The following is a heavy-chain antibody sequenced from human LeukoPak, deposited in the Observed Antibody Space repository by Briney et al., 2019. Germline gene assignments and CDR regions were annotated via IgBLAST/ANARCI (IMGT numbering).Heavy chain of an antibody. D-gene: IGHD6-19*01. CDR3: SRGLVYSSGYDYGSDV. CDR1: GGSISSYY. CDR2: ISSSGST. Sequence: SETLSLTCTVSGGSISSYYWTWIWQPAGKGLEWIGRISSSGSTDYNPSLKSRLTMSLDMSKNQVSLELTSVTAADTAMYYCSRGLVYSSGYDYGSDVWGQGTTVTVSS. V-gene: IGHV4-4*07. J-gene: IGHJ6*02.